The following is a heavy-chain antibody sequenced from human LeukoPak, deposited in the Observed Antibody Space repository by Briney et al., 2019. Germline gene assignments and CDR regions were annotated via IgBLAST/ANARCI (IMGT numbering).Heavy chain of an antibody. Sequence: SETLSLTCTVSGGSISSYYWSWIRQPPGKGLRWMGYFYYTGSTDYNPSLKSGVTISVDTSKNQFSLKLTSVTAADTAVYYCARDSPEYGSGAFSWFDLWGQGTLVTVSS. D-gene: IGHD3-10*01. CDR2: FYYTGST. J-gene: IGHJ5*02. CDR1: GGSISSYY. CDR3: ARDSPEYGSGAFSWFDL. V-gene: IGHV4-59*01.